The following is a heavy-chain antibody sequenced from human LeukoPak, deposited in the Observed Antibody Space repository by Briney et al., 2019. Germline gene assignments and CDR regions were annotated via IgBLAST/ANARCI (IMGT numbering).Heavy chain of an antibody. Sequence: SETLSLTCTVSGGSITSDSYYWGWIRQPPGKGLEFIGSIYFGRTTYYTPSLKSRVTISIDTSTNQFSLMLTSMTAADTAVYYCARDSGQHSGYDWSHWGQGTLVTVSS. CDR2: IYFGRTT. CDR1: GGSITSDSYY. J-gene: IGHJ4*02. V-gene: IGHV4-39*07. D-gene: IGHD5-12*01. CDR3: ARDSGQHSGYDWSH.